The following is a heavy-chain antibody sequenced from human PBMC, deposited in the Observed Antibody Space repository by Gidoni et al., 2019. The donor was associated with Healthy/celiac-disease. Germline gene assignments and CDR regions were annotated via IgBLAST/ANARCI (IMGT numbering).Heavy chain of an antibody. CDR3: ARNGETTV. V-gene: IGHV3-48*01. J-gene: IGHJ4*02. CDR2: ISSTSSTI. D-gene: IGHD4-17*01. Sequence: EVQLVESGGGLVQPGGSLGLPWHASGFTFSSYSMNWVRQSPGKGLECVSNISSTSSTIYYADSVKGRFTISRDNAKNSLYLQMDSLRTEDTAVYYCARNGETTVWGQGTLVTVSS. CDR1: GFTFSSYS.